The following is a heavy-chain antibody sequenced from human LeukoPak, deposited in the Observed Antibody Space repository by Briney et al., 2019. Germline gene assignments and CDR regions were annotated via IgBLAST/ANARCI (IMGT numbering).Heavy chain of an antibody. J-gene: IGHJ2*01. V-gene: IGHV1-2*02. Sequence: ASVKVSCKASGYTFTAYYMHWVRQAPGQGLEWMGWINPNRGVTKYAQKFQGRVTMTRDTSISTGYMELSRLRSDDTAVYYCARCPKQVGFAYWHFDLWGRGTVVTVSS. CDR3: ARCPKQVGFAYWHFDL. CDR1: GYTFTAYY. CDR2: INPNRGVT. D-gene: IGHD1-26*01.